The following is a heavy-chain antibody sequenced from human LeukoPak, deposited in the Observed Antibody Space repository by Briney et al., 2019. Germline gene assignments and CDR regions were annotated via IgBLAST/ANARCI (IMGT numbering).Heavy chain of an antibody. V-gene: IGHV1-46*01. CDR1: GYTFTSHY. D-gene: IGHD1-26*01. CDR2: INPSGGST. J-gene: IGHJ4*02. Sequence: ASMKISCKASGYTFTSHYVHWVRQAPGQGPEWMGMINPSGGSTSYSQKFQGRVTMTRDTSTSTVYMELSSLRSEDTAVYYCARDSGSYRYLESFDYWGQGTLVTVSS. CDR3: ARDSGSYRYLESFDY.